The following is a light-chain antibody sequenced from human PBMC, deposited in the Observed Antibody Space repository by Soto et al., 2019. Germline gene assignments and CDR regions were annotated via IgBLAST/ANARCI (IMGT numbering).Light chain of an antibody. CDR1: QSVSSSY. V-gene: IGKV3D-20*02. CDR3: QQRSNWPIT. J-gene: IGKJ5*01. CDR2: AAS. Sequence: EIVLTQSPATLSLSPGERATLSCGASQSVSSSYLAWYQQKPGLAPRLLIYAASNRATGVPARFSGSGSGTDFTLTISSLEPEDFAVYYCQQRSNWPITFGQGTRLEI.